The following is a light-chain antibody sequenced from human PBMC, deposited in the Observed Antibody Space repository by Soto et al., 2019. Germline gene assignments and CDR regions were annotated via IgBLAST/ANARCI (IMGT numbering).Light chain of an antibody. V-gene: IGKV1-39*01. Sequence: EIQMTQSPSSLSASLGDRVTITCRASQSISSCLNWYQQRPRKAPKLMIYAASSLQSGVPSRFSGSGAGTDFALTISSLQPEDFATYYCQVSDATWTFGQGTKVDIK. J-gene: IGKJ1*01. CDR2: AAS. CDR3: QVSDATWT. CDR1: QSISSC.